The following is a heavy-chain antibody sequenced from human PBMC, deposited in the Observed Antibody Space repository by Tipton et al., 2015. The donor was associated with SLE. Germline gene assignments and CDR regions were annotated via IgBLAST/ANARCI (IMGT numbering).Heavy chain of an antibody. Sequence: TLSLTCAVYGGSFSGYYWSWIRQPLGKGLEWIGEINHSGSTNYNPSLKSRVTISVDTSKNQFSLKLSSVTAADTAVYYCARGPPSYCSSTSCYYWFDPWGQGTLVTVSS. D-gene: IGHD2-2*01. V-gene: IGHV4-34*01. CDR2: INHSGST. CDR1: GGSFSGYY. CDR3: ARGPPSYCSSTSCYYWFDP. J-gene: IGHJ5*02.